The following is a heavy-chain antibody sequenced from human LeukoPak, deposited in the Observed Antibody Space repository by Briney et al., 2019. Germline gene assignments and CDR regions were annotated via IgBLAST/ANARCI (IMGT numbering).Heavy chain of an antibody. Sequence: GGSLRLSCAASGFTFSSYWMHWVRQAPGKGLVWVSRINSDGSSTSYADSVKGRFTISRDNAKNTLYLQMNSLRAEDTAVYYCARASRWFGPHYWGQGTLVTVSS. CDR1: GFTFSSYW. J-gene: IGHJ4*02. CDR2: INSDGSST. V-gene: IGHV3-74*01. CDR3: ARASRWFGPHY. D-gene: IGHD3-10*01.